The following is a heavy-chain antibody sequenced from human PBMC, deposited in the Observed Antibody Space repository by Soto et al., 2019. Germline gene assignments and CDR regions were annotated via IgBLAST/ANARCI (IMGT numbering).Heavy chain of an antibody. D-gene: IGHD1-26*01. J-gene: IGHJ3*02. CDR3: ARARKTLSGSYPDAFDI. CDR1: GFTFSSYG. V-gene: IGHV3-33*01. CDR2: IWYDGSNK. Sequence: LRLSCAASGFTFSSYGMHWVRQAPGKGLEWVAVIWYDGSNKYYADSVKGRFTISRDNSKNTLYLQMNSLRAEDTAVYYCARARKTLSGSYPDAFDIWGQGTMVTVSS.